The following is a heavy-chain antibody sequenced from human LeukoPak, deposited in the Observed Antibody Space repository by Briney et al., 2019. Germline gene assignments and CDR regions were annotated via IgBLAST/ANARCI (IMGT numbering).Heavy chain of an antibody. Sequence: PGGSLRLSCAASGFTFSSYSMNWVRQAPGKGLEWVSSISSSSSYIYYADSVKGRFTISRDNAKNSLYLQMNSLRAEDTAVYYCARNDEWDDAFDIWGQGTMVTVSS. CDR3: ARNDEWDDAFDI. CDR1: GFTFSSYS. CDR2: ISSSSSYI. D-gene: IGHD1-1*01. V-gene: IGHV3-21*01. J-gene: IGHJ3*02.